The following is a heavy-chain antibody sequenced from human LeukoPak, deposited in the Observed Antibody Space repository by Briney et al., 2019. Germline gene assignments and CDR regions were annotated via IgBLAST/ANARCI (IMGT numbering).Heavy chain of an antibody. Sequence: GGSLRLSCAASGFTFSYYGMHWVRQAPGKGLEWVAVIWYDGSNKYYADSVKGRFTISRDNSKNTLYLQMNSLRAEDTAVYYCARVHFSSSPYFDYRGQGTLVTVSS. V-gene: IGHV3-33*01. D-gene: IGHD6-6*01. CDR2: IWYDGSNK. CDR3: ARVHFSSSPYFDY. CDR1: GFTFSYYG. J-gene: IGHJ4*02.